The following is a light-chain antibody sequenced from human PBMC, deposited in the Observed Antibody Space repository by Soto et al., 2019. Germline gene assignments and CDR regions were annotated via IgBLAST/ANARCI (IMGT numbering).Light chain of an antibody. Sequence: IQITQSPSSLCAAIGGRRTITCRASQNIGRFLNWYQQKPGEAPRLLVYSAFRIQSGVPSRFNASGSGTDFTLSISSLQPEDFSTYYCQQGSTTPITFGLGTLLEIK. J-gene: IGKJ5*01. CDR2: SAF. CDR1: QNIGRF. V-gene: IGKV1-39*01. CDR3: QQGSTTPIT.